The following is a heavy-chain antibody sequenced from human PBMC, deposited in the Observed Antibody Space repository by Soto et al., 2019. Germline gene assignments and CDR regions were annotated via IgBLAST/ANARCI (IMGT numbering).Heavy chain of an antibody. J-gene: IGHJ4*02. V-gene: IGHV1-69*12. D-gene: IGHD2-15*01. Sequence: QVQLVQSGAEVKKPGSSVKVSCKASGGTFSSYAISWVRQAPGQGLEWMGGIIPIFGTANYAQKFQGRVTITADESASTAYVELSSLRSEDTAVYYCAADGHCSGGSCSGYYWGQGTLVTVSS. CDR3: AADGHCSGGSCSGYY. CDR1: GGTFSSYA. CDR2: IIPIFGTA.